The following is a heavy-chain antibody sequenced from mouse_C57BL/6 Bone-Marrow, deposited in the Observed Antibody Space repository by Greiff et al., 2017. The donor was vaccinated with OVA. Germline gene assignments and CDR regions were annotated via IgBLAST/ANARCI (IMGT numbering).Heavy chain of an antibody. D-gene: IGHD5-1*01. CDR3: ARVPCLAY. Sequence: EVKLQESGPELVKPGASVKIPCKASGYTFTDYNMAWVKQSHGKSLEWIGDINPNHGGTNYNQKFKGKATLTVDKSASTAYMELRSLTSKDTAVNCCARVPCLAYWGQGTLVTVSA. CDR2: INPNHGGT. CDR1: GYTFTDYN. V-gene: IGHV1-18*01. J-gene: IGHJ3*01.